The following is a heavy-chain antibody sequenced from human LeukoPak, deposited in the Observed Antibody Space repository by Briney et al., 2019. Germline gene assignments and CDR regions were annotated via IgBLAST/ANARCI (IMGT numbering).Heavy chain of an antibody. Sequence: NSSETLSLTCTVSGGSISSSSYYWGWIRQPPGKGLEWIGSIYYSGSTYYNPSLKSRVTISVDTSKNQFSLKLSSVTAADTAVYYSARRQDTAMVAFDYWGQGTLVTVSS. D-gene: IGHD5-18*01. CDR1: GGSISSSSYY. CDR3: ARRQDTAMVAFDY. V-gene: IGHV4-39*01. J-gene: IGHJ4*02. CDR2: IYYSGST.